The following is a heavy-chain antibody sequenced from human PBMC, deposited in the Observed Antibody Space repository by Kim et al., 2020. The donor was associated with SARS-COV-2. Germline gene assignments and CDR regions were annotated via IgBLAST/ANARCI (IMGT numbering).Heavy chain of an antibody. CDR1: GFTFSSYA. V-gene: IGHV3-30-3*01. CDR3: AMVDTMVRGVITPDY. J-gene: IGHJ4*02. Sequence: GGSLRLSCAASGFTFSSYAMHWVRQAPGKGLEWVAVISYDGSNKYYADSVKGRFTISRDNSKNTLYLQMNSLRAEDTAVYYCAMVDTMVRGVITPDYWGQGTLVTVSS. CDR2: ISYDGSNK. D-gene: IGHD3-10*01.